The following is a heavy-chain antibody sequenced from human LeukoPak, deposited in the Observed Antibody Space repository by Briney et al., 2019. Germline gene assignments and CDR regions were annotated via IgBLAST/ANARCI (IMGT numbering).Heavy chain of an antibody. Sequence: PGGSLRLSCAASGFTFSSYGMHWVRQAPGKGLEWVAVISYDGSNKYYADSVKGRFTISRDNSKNTLYLQMNSLRAEDTAVYYCARDGVVVDAFDIWGQGTMVTVSS. CDR2: ISYDGSNK. J-gene: IGHJ3*02. CDR3: ARDGVVVDAFDI. V-gene: IGHV3-30*03. D-gene: IGHD2-15*01. CDR1: GFTFSSYG.